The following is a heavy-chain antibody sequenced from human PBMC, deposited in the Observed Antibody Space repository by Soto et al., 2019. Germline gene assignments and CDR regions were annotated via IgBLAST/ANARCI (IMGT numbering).Heavy chain of an antibody. CDR2: VKQDGSDR. CDR1: GFTFRGSW. Sequence: VQLVESGGGLVQPGGSLRLTCAASGFTFRGSWMSWVRQAPGKGLEWVANVKQDGSDRYYVDSVKGRFTISRDNAKNSLYLEMNSLGDGDTAVYYWGRGGGNFDQWGQGTLVTVSS. CDR3: GRGGGNFDQ. D-gene: IGHD3-16*01. J-gene: IGHJ4*02. V-gene: IGHV3-7*04.